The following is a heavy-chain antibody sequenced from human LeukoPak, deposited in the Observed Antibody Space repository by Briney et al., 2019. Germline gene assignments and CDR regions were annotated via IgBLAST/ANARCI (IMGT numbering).Heavy chain of an antibody. Sequence: PSETLSLTCAVSGGSIRSGGYSWSWIRQPPGKGLEWVANIKQDGSERYNVDSVKGRFTISRDNAKNSLYLQMNSLRAEDTAVYYCARGRYCSGGSCYGALGYYFDYWGQGTLVTVSS. CDR3: ARGRYCSGGSCYGALGYYFDY. J-gene: IGHJ4*02. CDR1: GGSIRSGGYS. CDR2: IKQDGSER. D-gene: IGHD2-15*01. V-gene: IGHV3-7*01.